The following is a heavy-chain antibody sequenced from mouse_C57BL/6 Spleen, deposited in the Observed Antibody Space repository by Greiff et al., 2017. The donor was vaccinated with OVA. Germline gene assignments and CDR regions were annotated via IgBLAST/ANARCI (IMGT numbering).Heavy chain of an antibody. CDR1: GYAFTNYL. CDR2: INPGSGGT. D-gene: IGHD2-4*01. J-gene: IGHJ1*03. V-gene: IGHV1-54*01. Sequence: VKLMESGAELVRPGTSVKVSCKASGYAFTNYLIEWVKQRPGQGLEWIGVINPGSGGTNYNEKFKGKATLTADKSSSTAYMQLSSLTSEDSAVYFCARSPTGYDYDGRYFDVWGTGTTVTVSS. CDR3: ARSPTGYDYDGRYFDV.